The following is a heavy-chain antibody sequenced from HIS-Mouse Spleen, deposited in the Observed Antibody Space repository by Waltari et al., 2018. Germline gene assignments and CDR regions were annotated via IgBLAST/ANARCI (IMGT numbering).Heavy chain of an antibody. Sequence: QLQLQESGPGLVKPSETLSLTCTVSGGSIRRSSYYCGWIRQPPGKGLEWIGSIYYSGSTYYNPSLKSRVTISVDTSKNQFSLKLSSVTAADTAVYYCAREIPYSSSWYDWYFDLWGRGTLVTVSS. D-gene: IGHD6-13*01. CDR2: IYYSGST. V-gene: IGHV4-39*07. CDR3: AREIPYSSSWYDWYFDL. J-gene: IGHJ2*01. CDR1: GGSIRRSSYY.